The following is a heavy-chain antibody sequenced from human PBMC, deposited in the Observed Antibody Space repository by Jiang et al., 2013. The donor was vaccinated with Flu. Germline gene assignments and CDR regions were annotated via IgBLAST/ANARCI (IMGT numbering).Heavy chain of an antibody. J-gene: IGHJ4*02. D-gene: IGHD5/OR15-5a*01. Sequence: EVKKPGASVKVVLQGLLVTPFTSYGISWVRQAPGQGLEWMGWISAYNGNTNYAQKLQGRVTMTTDTSTSTAYMELRSLRSDDTAVYYCARSLRDIHLFDYWGQGTLVTVSS. V-gene: IGHV1-18*01. CDR2: ISAYNGNT. CDR3: ARSLRDIHLFDY. CDR1: VTPFTSYG.